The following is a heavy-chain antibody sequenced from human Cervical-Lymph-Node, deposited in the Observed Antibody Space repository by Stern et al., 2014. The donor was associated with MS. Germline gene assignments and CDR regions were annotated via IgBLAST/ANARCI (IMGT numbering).Heavy chain of an antibody. D-gene: IGHD3-3*01. Sequence: QVQLVQSGAELRKPGASVKVACKASGYTFTSYDIHWVRQATGQGIEWMGWMNPRSGTRGSTQKLQGRIALTRNISMSMAYMELSDLRLDDTAIYYCARGDGRFLEYHLDYWGQGVMVTVSS. CDR3: ARGDGRFLEYHLDY. V-gene: IGHV1-8*01. J-gene: IGHJ4*02. CDR2: MNPRSGTR. CDR1: GYTFTSYD.